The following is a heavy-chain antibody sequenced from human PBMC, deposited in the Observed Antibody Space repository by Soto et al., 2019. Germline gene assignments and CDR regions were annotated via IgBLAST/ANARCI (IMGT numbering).Heavy chain of an antibody. V-gene: IGHV1-8*01. Sequence: ASVKVSCKASGYTFTSYDINWVRQATGQGLEWMGWMNPNSGNTGYAQKFQGRVTMTRNTSISTAYMELSSLRSEDTAVYYCARGRLALKHYYGSGSLTKFDYWGQGTLVTVSS. D-gene: IGHD3-10*01. J-gene: IGHJ4*02. CDR3: ARGRLALKHYYGSGSLTKFDY. CDR2: MNPNSGNT. CDR1: GYTFTSYD.